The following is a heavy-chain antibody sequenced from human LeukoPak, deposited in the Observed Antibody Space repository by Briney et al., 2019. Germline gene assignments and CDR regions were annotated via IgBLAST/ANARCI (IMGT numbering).Heavy chain of an antibody. V-gene: IGHV4-34*01. CDR3: ARARGFGYSYGYYFDY. CDR2: INHSGSR. Sequence: SETLTLTCAVYGGSFSGYYWSWIRQPLGKGLEWIGEINHSGSRNYNPSLKSRVTISVDTSKNQFSLKLSSVTAADTAVYYCARARGFGYSYGYYFDYWGQGTLVTVSS. D-gene: IGHD5-18*01. J-gene: IGHJ4*02. CDR1: GGSFSGYY.